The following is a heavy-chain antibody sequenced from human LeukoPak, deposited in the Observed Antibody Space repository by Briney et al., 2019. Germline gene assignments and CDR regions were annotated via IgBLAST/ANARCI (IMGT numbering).Heavy chain of an antibody. Sequence: PGGSLRLSCAASGFTFSNYAMNWVRQAPGKGLEWVSAISGRGGSTYYADSVKGRFTISRDNSQNTLYLQMNSLRAEDTAVYYCTRDDYGETFDYWGQGTLVTVSS. D-gene: IGHD4-17*01. V-gene: IGHV3-23*01. J-gene: IGHJ4*02. CDR3: TRDDYGETFDY. CDR2: ISGRGGST. CDR1: GFTFSNYA.